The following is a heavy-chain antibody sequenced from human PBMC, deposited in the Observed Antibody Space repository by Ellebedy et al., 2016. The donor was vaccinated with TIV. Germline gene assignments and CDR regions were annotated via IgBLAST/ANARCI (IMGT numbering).Heavy chain of an antibody. CDR2: IDPSDSYT. J-gene: IGHJ4*02. CDR3: ARLPGGSSWYVEDY. CDR1: GYSFSNYW. Sequence: GESLKISCKGSGYSFSNYWISWVRQMPGKGLEWMGKIDPSDSYTNYSPSFQGHVTISADKSISTAYLQWSSLKASDTAMYYCARLPGGSSWYVEDYWGQGTLVTVSS. D-gene: IGHD6-13*01. V-gene: IGHV5-10-1*01.